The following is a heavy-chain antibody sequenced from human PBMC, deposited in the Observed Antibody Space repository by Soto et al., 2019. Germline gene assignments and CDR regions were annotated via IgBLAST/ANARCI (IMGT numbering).Heavy chain of an antibody. CDR3: APAYDYSNDPNWFDP. V-gene: IGHV1-69*12. J-gene: IGHJ5*02. CDR2: IIPSFGTA. Sequence: QVQLVQSGAAVKKPGSSVKVSCKASGGTFSSYAISWVRQAPEQGLEWMGGIIPSFGTANYAQKFQGRVTITADESTSTAYMELSSLRSEDTAVYYCAPAYDYSNDPNWFDPWGQGTLVTVSS. D-gene: IGHD4-4*01. CDR1: GGTFSSYA.